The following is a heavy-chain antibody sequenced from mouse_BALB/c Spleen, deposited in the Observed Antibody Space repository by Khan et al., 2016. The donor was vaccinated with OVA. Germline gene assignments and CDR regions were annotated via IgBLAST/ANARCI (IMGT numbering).Heavy chain of an antibody. Sequence: MQLQESGPELVKPGASVKISCKASGYTFTDYYINWVKQKPGQGLEWIGWIYPGSANAKYNEKFKGKATLTVDTSSSTAFLQLNSLTSDDTAVYFCAGGFDFWGQGTTLTVSS. CDR1: GYTFTDYY. CDR3: AGGFDF. CDR2: IYPGSANA. V-gene: IGHV1-84*02. J-gene: IGHJ2*01.